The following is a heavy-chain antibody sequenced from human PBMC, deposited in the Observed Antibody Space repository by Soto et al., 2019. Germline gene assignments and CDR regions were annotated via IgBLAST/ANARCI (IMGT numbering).Heavy chain of an antibody. CDR3: ARWGNWNYGGSVNYYYYYGMDV. J-gene: IGHJ6*02. V-gene: IGHV4-34*01. Sequence: SETLSLTCAVYGGSFSGYYWSWIRQPPGKGLEWIGEINHSGSTNYNPSLKSRVTISVDTSKNQFSLKLSSVTAADTAVYYCARWGNWNYGGSVNYYYYYGMDVWGQGTTVTVSS. CDR2: INHSGST. CDR1: GGSFSGYY. D-gene: IGHD1-7*01.